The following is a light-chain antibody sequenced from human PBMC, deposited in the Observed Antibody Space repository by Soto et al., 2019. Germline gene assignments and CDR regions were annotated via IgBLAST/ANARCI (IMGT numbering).Light chain of an antibody. CDR1: SGHSSYA. J-gene: IGLJ2*01. Sequence: QLVLTQSPSASASLGASVKLTCTLSSGHSSYAIAWHQQQPEKGPRYLMKVNSDGSHSKGDGIPDRFSGFSSGAERYLTISRLQSEDEADYYCQTWGTAIPVVFGGGTKLTVL. CDR3: QTWGTAIPVV. CDR2: VNSDGSH. V-gene: IGLV4-69*01.